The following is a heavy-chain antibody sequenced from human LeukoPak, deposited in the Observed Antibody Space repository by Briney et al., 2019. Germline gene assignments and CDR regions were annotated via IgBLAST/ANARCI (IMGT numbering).Heavy chain of an antibody. D-gene: IGHD1-14*01. V-gene: IGHV4-61*02. CDR2: FHTRGST. CDR1: RGSISSGNYY. Sequence: SETLSLTCTVSRGSISSGNYYWSWIRQPAGKGLEWIGRFHTRGSTNYNPSLKSRLTISLDKSKNQFSLKLSAVTAADTAVYYCARNGAYNLDYWGQGTLVTVSS. CDR3: ARNGAYNLDY. J-gene: IGHJ4*02.